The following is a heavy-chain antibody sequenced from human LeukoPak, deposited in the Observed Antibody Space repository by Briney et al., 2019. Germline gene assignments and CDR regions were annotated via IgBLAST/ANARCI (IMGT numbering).Heavy chain of an antibody. CDR1: GFTFSSYP. Sequence: PGGSLRLSCAASGFTFSSYPMTWVRQAPGKGLEWVSSISGGSERIYYADSVKGRFTISRDNSKNMLYLRMDSLEAEDTAVYYCARDTEDGFFDYWGQGTLVTLSS. V-gene: IGHV3-23*01. D-gene: IGHD5-24*01. J-gene: IGHJ4*02. CDR2: ISGGSERI. CDR3: ARDTEDGFFDY.